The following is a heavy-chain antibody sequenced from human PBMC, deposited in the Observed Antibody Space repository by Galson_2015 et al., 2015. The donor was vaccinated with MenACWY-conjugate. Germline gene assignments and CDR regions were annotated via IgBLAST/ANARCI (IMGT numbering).Heavy chain of an antibody. CDR2: ISGSGGST. D-gene: IGHD1-26*01. CDR1: GFTFSSYA. V-gene: IGHV3-23*01. J-gene: IGHJ4*02. CDR3: AKDRVGATLEYYFDY. Sequence: SLRLSCAASGFTFSSYAMSWVRQAPGKGLEWVSAISGSGGSTYYADSVKGRFTISRDNSKNTLYLQMNSLRAEDTAVYYCAKDRVGATLEYYFDYWGQGTLVTVSS.